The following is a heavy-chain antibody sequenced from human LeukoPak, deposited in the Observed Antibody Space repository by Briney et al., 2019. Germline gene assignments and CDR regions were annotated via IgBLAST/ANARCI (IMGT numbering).Heavy chain of an antibody. Sequence: SETLSLTCTVSGGSISSYYWSWIRQPPGKGLEWIGYIYYSGSTNYNPSLKSRVTISVDTSKNQFSLKLSSVTAADTAVYYCARRSGGSGWYYFDYWGQGTLVTVS. CDR2: IYYSGST. J-gene: IGHJ4*02. D-gene: IGHD6-19*01. V-gene: IGHV4-59*08. CDR1: GGSISSYY. CDR3: ARRSGGSGWYYFDY.